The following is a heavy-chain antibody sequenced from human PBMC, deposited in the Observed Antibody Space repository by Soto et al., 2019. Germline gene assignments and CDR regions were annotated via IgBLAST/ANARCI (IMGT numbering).Heavy chain of an antibody. CDR3: ASRWDSSSWLRY. J-gene: IGHJ4*02. CDR1: GGSFSGYY. V-gene: IGHV4-34*01. Sequence: QVQLQQWGAGLLKPSETLSLTCAVYGGSFSGYYWSWIRQPPGKGLEWIGEINHSGSTNYNPSLKSRVPISVDTSKNQFSLELSSVTAADTAVDYCASRWDSSSWLRYWGQGTLVTVSS. D-gene: IGHD6-13*01. CDR2: INHSGST.